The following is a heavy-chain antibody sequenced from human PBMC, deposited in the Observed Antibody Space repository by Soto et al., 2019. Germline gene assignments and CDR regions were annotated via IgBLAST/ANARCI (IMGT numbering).Heavy chain of an antibody. V-gene: IGHV3-48*01. J-gene: IGHJ6*03. CDR3: ARAYSGYDLYYYYYMDV. CDR2: ISSSSSTI. CDR1: GFTFSSYS. Sequence: EVQLVESGGGLVQPGGSLRLSCAASGFTFSSYSMNWVRQAPGKGLEWVSYISSSSSTIYYADSVKGRFTISRDNAKNSLYLQMNSLRADDTAVYYCARAYSGYDLYYYYYMDVWGKGTTVTVSS. D-gene: IGHD5-12*01.